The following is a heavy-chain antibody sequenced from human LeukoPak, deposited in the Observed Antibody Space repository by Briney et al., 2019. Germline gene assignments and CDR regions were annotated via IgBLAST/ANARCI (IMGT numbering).Heavy chain of an antibody. CDR2: MNPNSGNT. Sequence: ASVKVSCKASGYTFTSYDINWVRQATGQGLEWMGWMNPNSGNTGYAQKFQGRVTMTRNTSISTAYMELSSLRSEDTAVYYCARRRGAAAVREGWFDPWGQGTLVTVSS. CDR3: ARRRGAAAVREGWFDP. J-gene: IGHJ5*02. V-gene: IGHV1-8*01. D-gene: IGHD6-13*01. CDR1: GYTFTSYD.